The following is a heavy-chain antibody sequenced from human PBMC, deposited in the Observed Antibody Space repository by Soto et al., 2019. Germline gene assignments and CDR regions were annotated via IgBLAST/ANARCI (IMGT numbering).Heavy chain of an antibody. CDR1: GFTFSSYA. CDR2: ISYDGSNK. D-gene: IGHD2-8*01. V-gene: IGHV3-30-3*01. Sequence: HPGGSLRLSCAASGFTFSSYAMHWIRQAPGKGLEWVAVISYDGSNKYYADSVKGRFTISRDNAENSLYLQMNSLRAEDTAVYYCARDSPVLKVFSASPYSYYGMDVWGQGTTVTVSS. J-gene: IGHJ6*02. CDR3: ARDSPVLKVFSASPYSYYGMDV.